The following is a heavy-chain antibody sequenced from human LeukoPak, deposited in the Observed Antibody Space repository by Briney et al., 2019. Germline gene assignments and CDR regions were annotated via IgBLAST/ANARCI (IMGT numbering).Heavy chain of an antibody. CDR1: GGTFSSYA. D-gene: IGHD2-2*01. V-gene: IGHV1-69*04. J-gene: IGHJ5*02. CDR2: IIPILGIA. Sequence: SGKVSCKASGGTFSSYAISWVRQAPGQGLEWMGRIIPILGIANYAQKFQGRVTITADKSTSTAYMELSSLRSEDTAVYYCARDRVVVPAAPLGFDPWGQGTLVTVSS. CDR3: ARDRVVVPAAPLGFDP.